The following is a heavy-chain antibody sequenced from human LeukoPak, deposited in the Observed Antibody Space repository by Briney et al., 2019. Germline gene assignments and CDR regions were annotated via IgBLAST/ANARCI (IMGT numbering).Heavy chain of an antibody. CDR3: AKDGLAGRFDSSVPGIYDGLDV. Sequence: PGGSLRLSCAASGFTFSSYAMPWVRQAPGKGLEWVAVISYDGQNKYYGDSVRGRFTIARDNSKNTLHLQMNSLRREDTAMYYCAKDGLAGRFDSSVPGIYDGLDVWSQGTTVTVSS. D-gene: IGHD6-19*01. V-gene: IGHV3-30*18. CDR1: GFTFSSYA. J-gene: IGHJ6*02. CDR2: ISYDGQNK.